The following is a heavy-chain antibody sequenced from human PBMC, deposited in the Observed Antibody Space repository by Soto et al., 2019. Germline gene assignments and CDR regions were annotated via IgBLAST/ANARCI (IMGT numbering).Heavy chain of an antibody. CDR3: ATRGGVGANRGAPEYYFDY. V-gene: IGHV3-30-3*01. D-gene: IGHD1-26*01. J-gene: IGHJ4*02. Sequence: QVQLVESGGGVVQPGRSLRLSCAASGFTFSSYAMHWVRQAPGKGLEWVAVISYDGSNKYYADSVKGRFTISRDNSKNTLYLQMNSLRAEDTAVYYCATRGGVGANRGAPEYYFDYWGQGTLVTVSS. CDR1: GFTFSSYA. CDR2: ISYDGSNK.